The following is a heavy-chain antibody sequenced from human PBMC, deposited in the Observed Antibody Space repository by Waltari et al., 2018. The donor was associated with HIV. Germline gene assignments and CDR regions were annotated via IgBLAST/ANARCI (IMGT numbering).Heavy chain of an antibody. V-gene: IGHV3-21*01. Sequence: EVQLVESGGGLVKPGGSLRLSCAASGFTFSSYSMNWVRQAPGKGLEGVSSISSSSSYIYYADSVKGRFTISRYNAKNSLYLQMNSLRAEDTAVYYCARDNDIGGMDVWGQGTTVTVSS. J-gene: IGHJ6*02. D-gene: IGHD3-9*01. CDR2: ISSSSSYI. CDR1: GFTFSSYS. CDR3: ARDNDIGGMDV.